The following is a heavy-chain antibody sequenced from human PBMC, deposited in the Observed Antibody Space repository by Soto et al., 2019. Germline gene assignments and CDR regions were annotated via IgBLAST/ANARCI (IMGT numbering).Heavy chain of an antibody. CDR2: ISGSGTAT. D-gene: IGHD1-7*01. CDR3: EKDIKGTGTTVIYDS. J-gene: IGHJ4*02. Sequence: EVQLLESGGSLVQPGGSLRLSCAASGFSFSTYAMGWVRQAPGKGLEWVSAISGSGTATYYADPVKGRFTISRDNSKDTLYLQMNSLRAGDTAVYYGEKDIKGTGTTVIYDSWGQGSLVTVSS. CDR1: GFSFSTYA. V-gene: IGHV3-23*01.